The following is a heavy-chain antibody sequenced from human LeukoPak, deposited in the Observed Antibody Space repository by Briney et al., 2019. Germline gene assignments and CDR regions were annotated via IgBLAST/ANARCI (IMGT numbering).Heavy chain of an antibody. D-gene: IGHD3-10*01. CDR2: IYYSGST. CDR3: ARVLYGSGSYDY. J-gene: IGHJ4*02. CDR1: GGSITNSYY. V-gene: IGHV4-39*07. Sequence: SETLSLTCTVSGGSITNSYYWGWIRQPPGKGLEWIGSIYYSGSTYYNPSLKSRFTISVDTSRNQFSLKLSSVTAADTAVYYCARVLYGSGSYDYWGQGTLVTVSS.